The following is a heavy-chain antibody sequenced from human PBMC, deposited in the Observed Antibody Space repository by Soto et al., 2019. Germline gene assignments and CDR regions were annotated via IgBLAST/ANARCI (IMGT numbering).Heavy chain of an antibody. V-gene: IGHV2-5*02. D-gene: IGHD3-3*01. CDR3: ARPEFFGVADSFHPPSPF. CDR2: IYWDDDK. J-gene: IGHJ4*02. Sequence: SGPTLVNPTQTLTLTCTFSGFSLITLGVGVGWIRQPPGKALEWLALIYWDDDKRYSPSLKNRVSITKDTSKNQVVLTMTNMDPVNTATNSVARPEFFGVADSFHPPSPFGGKGTLVTVAS. CDR1: GFSLITLGVG.